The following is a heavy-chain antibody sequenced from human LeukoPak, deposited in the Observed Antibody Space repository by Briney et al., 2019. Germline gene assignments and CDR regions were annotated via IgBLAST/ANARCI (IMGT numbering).Heavy chain of an antibody. CDR3: AKGNSGYYNDAFDI. D-gene: IGHD3-22*01. CDR2: ISGSDGRT. Sequence: GGSLRLSCAASGFTFSSYGMSWVRQAPGKELEWVSTISGSDGRTYYADSVKGRFTISRDNSKNTLYLQMKSLRAEDTAVYYCAKGNSGYYNDAFDIWGQGTMVTVSS. J-gene: IGHJ3*02. V-gene: IGHV3-23*01. CDR1: GFTFSSYG.